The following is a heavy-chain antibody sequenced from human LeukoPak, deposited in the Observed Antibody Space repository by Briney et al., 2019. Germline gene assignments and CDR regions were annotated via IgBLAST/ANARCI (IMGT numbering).Heavy chain of an antibody. J-gene: IGHJ4*02. CDR2: ISYDGSNK. D-gene: IGHD3-10*01. Sequence: GGSLRLSCAASGFTFSSYGMHWVRQAPGKGLEWVAVISYDGSNKYYADSVKGRFTISRDNSKNTLYLQMNSLRAEDTAVYYCAKLPYYYGSGSYPDYWGQGTLVTVSS. CDR1: GFTFSSYG. CDR3: AKLPYYYGSGSYPDY. V-gene: IGHV3-30*18.